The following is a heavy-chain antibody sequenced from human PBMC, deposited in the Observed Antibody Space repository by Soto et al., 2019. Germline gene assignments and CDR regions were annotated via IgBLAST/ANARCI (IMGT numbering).Heavy chain of an antibody. CDR3: ARGVAPGQTADPYVFDI. J-gene: IGHJ3*02. CDR1: GGPFSRYA. CDR2: ITPIAETT. Sequence: QAQLVQSGAEVKKPGSSGRVSCRASGGPFSRYAVSWVRQAPGHGLEWIGGITPIAETTNYAQKFRGRLSITADEAADTGYMELRRLTSDDTADYFCARGVAPGQTADPYVFDIWGQGTRVTVSS. V-gene: IGHV1-69*01. D-gene: IGHD3-3*01.